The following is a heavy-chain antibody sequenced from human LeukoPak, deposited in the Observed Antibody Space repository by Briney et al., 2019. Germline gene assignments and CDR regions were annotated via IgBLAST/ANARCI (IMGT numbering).Heavy chain of an antibody. CDR2: ISYDGSNK. Sequence: PGGSLRLSCAASGFTFSSYGMHWVRQAPGKGLEWVAGISYDGSNKYYADSVKGRFTISRDNSKNTLYLQMNSLRAEDTAVYYCAKGRRSKTTVTKIGAFDIWGQGTMVTVSS. CDR3: AKGRRSKTTVTKIGAFDI. V-gene: IGHV3-30*18. D-gene: IGHD4-17*01. CDR1: GFTFSSYG. J-gene: IGHJ3*02.